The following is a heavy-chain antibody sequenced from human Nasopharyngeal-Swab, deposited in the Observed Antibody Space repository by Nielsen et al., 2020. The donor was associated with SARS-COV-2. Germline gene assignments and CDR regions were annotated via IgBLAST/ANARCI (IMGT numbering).Heavy chain of an antibody. J-gene: IGHJ4*02. CDR3: VRSSSWYYFDY. Sequence: SETLSLTCTVSGDSIAYSTFYWGWIRQPPGKGLEWIGNIYYNGNTSQNPSLKSRLTISVDKYKTQFSLQLSSVTAADTAVYYCVRSSSWYYFDYWAQGTQVTVSS. CDR2: IYYNGNT. CDR1: GDSIAYSTFY. D-gene: IGHD6-13*01. V-gene: IGHV4-39*01.